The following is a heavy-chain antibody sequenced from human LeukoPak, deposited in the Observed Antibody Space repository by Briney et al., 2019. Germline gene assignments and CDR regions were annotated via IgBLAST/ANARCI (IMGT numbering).Heavy chain of an antibody. V-gene: IGHV3-53*01. CDR3: AKRGALSGSYPFDY. Sequence: GGSLRLSCAASGFTVSSNYMSWVRQAPGKGLEWVSVIYSGGSTYYADSVKGRFTISRDNSKNTLYLQMNSLRAEDTALYYCAKRGALSGSYPFDYWGQGTLVTVSS. CDR2: IYSGGST. D-gene: IGHD1-26*01. CDR1: GFTVSSNY. J-gene: IGHJ4*02.